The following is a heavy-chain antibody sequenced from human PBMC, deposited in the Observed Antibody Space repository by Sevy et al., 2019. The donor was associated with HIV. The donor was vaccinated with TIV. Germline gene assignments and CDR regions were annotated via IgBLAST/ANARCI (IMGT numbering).Heavy chain of an antibody. CDR2: IKEDGSEK. V-gene: IGHV3-7*01. CDR3: ARDWVIAAASKGRDYFDS. Sequence: GGSLRPSCAASGFTFSTYWMNWVRQAPGKGLEWVANIKEDGSEKYYVDSVKGRFTISRDNAKNSLYLQMNSLRAEDTAVYYCARDWVIAAASKGRDYFDSWGQGTLVTVSS. CDR1: GFTFSTYW. J-gene: IGHJ4*02. D-gene: IGHD6-13*01.